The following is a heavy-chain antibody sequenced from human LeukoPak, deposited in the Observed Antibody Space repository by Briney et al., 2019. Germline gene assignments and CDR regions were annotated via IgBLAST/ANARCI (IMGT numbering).Heavy chain of an antibody. CDR1: GFTFSSYA. J-gene: IGHJ5*02. CDR2: IRVDGSDT. D-gene: IGHD3-10*01. V-gene: IGHV3-7*01. Sequence: GGSLRLSCAASGFTFSSYAMTWVRQAPGKGLEWVATIRVDGSDTRQVDSVKGRFTISRDNAKNSLYLQMSGLRGEDTAVYYCARGGASSKPLDAWGQGTLVTVSS. CDR3: ARGGASSKPLDA.